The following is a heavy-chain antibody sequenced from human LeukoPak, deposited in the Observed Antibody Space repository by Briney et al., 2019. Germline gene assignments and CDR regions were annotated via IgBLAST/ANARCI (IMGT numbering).Heavy chain of an antibody. V-gene: IGHV3-74*03. CDR2: INSDGSST. D-gene: IGHD1-1*01. CDR3: ARVQLGPFYSFDY. Sequence: GGSLRLSCAASGFTFSSYWMHWVRQAPGKGLVWVSRINSDGSSTTYADSVKGRFAISRDNAKNTLYLQMNSLRAEDTAVYYCARVQLGPFYSFDYWGQGTLVTVSS. J-gene: IGHJ4*02. CDR1: GFTFSSYW.